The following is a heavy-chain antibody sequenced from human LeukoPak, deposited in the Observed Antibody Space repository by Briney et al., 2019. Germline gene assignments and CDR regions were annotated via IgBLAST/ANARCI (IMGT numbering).Heavy chain of an antibody. V-gene: IGHV3-9*03. D-gene: IGHD3-22*01. CDR1: GFTFDDYA. CDR3: AKGVGSYYDSSGYFDY. J-gene: IGHJ4*02. CDR2: ISWNSGTI. Sequence: GGSLRLSCAASGFTFDDYAMHWVRPAPGKGLEWVTGISWNSGTIGYADSVKGRFTISRDNAKNSLYLQMNSLSAEDMALYYCAKGVGSYYDSSGYFDYWGQGTLVTVSS.